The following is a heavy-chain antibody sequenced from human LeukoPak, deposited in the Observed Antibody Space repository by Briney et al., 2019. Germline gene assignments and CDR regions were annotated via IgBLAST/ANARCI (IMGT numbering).Heavy chain of an antibody. CDR3: AGTVGATPADRAFDI. V-gene: IGHV4-59*01. Sequence: SETLSLTCTVSGGSISSYYWSWIRQPPGKGLEWIGYIYYSGSTNYNSTLKSRVTISVDTSKNQFSLKLSSVTAADTAVYYCAGTVGATPADRAFDIWGQGTMVTVSS. J-gene: IGHJ3*02. D-gene: IGHD1-26*01. CDR1: GGSISSYY. CDR2: IYYSGST.